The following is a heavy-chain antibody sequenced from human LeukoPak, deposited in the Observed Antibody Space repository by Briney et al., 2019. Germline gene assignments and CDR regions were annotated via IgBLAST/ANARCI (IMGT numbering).Heavy chain of an antibody. J-gene: IGHJ4*02. CDR2: INHSGST. CDR1: GGSFSGYY. CDR3: ARAEDMSTFAGVIHLFDG. Sequence: PSETLSLTCPVYGGSFSGYYWSWIRQPPGKGLEWIGEINHSGSTNYNPSLKSRVTISVDTSTNQFSLKLSSVTAADTAVYYCARAEDMSTFAGVIHLFDGWGQGTLVTVSS. V-gene: IGHV4-34*01. D-gene: IGHD3-16*02.